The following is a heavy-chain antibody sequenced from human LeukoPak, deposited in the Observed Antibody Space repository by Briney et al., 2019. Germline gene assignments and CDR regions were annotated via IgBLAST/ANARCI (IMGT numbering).Heavy chain of an antibody. Sequence: SETLSLTCAVYGGSFSGYYWGWIRQPPGKGLEWIGEINHSGSTNYNPSLKSRVTISVDTSKNQFSLKLSSVTAADTAVYYCARGLTMVRGVIAEPDYWGQGTLVTVSS. CDR3: ARGLTMVRGVIAEPDY. CDR1: GGSFSGYY. J-gene: IGHJ4*02. D-gene: IGHD3-10*01. CDR2: INHSGST. V-gene: IGHV4-34*01.